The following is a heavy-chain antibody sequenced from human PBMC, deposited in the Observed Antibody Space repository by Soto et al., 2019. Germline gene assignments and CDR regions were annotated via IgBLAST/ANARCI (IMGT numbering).Heavy chain of an antibody. D-gene: IGHD7-27*01. J-gene: IGHJ4*02. CDR3: ARGGEHPLDY. V-gene: IGHV1-18*01. CDR2: STHTGST. CDR1: GYAFPHYV. Sequence: ASVKVSCKTSGYAFPHYVINWVRQAPGHGLEWMGFSTHTGSTNYAQNFQGRVVLTTDTSTSTAYMEVTSLRSDDTAVYYCARGGEHPLDYWGQGTPVTVSS.